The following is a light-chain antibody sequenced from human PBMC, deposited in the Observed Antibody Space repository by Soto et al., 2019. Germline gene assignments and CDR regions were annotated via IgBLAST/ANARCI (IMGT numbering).Light chain of an antibody. Sequence: DIKLAQSPSCLSASVGDRVTVTCRASQDISSYLAWYQQKPGKAPKLLIFGATTLESGVPSRFSGSGSGSGFTLTIISLQPEDFATYYCQQGQGFPFTCAGGTKGDIK. CDR1: QDISSY. J-gene: IGKJ4*01. CDR2: GAT. CDR3: QQGQGFPFT. V-gene: IGKV1-9*01.